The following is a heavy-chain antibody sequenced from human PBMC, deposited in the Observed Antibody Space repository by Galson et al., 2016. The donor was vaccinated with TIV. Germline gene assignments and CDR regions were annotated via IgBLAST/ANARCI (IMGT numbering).Heavy chain of an antibody. CDR1: GGTFNSYG. CDR3: ARSRGYSYGYFDP. CDR2: IIPVFGTT. D-gene: IGHD5-18*01. Sequence: SCKASGGTFNSYGISWVRQAPGQGLQWMGGIIPVFGTTKYSQDFQGRVAVTADESTGTAYMELSGLRFDDTAVYFCARSRGYSYGYFDPWGQGTLVTVSA. J-gene: IGHJ5*02. V-gene: IGHV1-69*01.